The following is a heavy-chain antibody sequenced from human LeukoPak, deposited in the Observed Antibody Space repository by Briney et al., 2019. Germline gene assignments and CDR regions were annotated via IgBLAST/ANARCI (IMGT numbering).Heavy chain of an antibody. CDR3: AKDQNRGTYYYDSSGYPPVDY. D-gene: IGHD3-22*01. CDR2: ISYDGSNK. Sequence: GRSLRLSCAASGFTFSSYGMHWVRQAPGKGLEWVAVISYDGSNKYYADSVKGRFTISRDNSKNTLYLQMNSLRAEDTAVYYCAKDQNRGTYYYDSSGYPPVDYWGQGTLVTVSS. CDR1: GFTFSSYG. V-gene: IGHV3-30*18. J-gene: IGHJ4*02.